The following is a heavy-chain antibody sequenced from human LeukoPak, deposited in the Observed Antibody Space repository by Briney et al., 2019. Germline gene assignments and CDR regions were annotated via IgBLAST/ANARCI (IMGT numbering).Heavy chain of an antibody. D-gene: IGHD6-13*01. CDR1: GGSISSGGYY. Sequence: PSETLSLTCTVSGGSISSGGYYWSWIRQHPGKGLEWIGYIYYSGSTYYNPSLRSRVTISVDTSKNQFSLKLSSVTAADTAVYYCASGIAAAGNHYYYYYYGMDVWGQGTTVTVSS. V-gene: IGHV4-31*03. CDR2: IYYSGST. J-gene: IGHJ6*02. CDR3: ASGIAAAGNHYYYYYYGMDV.